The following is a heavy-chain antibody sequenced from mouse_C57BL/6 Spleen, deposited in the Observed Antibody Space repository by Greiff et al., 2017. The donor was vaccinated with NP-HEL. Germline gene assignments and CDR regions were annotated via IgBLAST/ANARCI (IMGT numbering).Heavy chain of an antibody. J-gene: IGHJ4*01. D-gene: IGHD2-1*01. CDR2: IRSKSNNYAT. CDR3: VRGNSSYAMDY. Sequence: DVHLVESGGGLVQPKGSLKLSCAASGFSFNTYAMNWVRQAPGKGLEWVARIRSKSNNYATYYADSVKDRFTISRDDSESILYLQMNNLKTEDTAMYYCVRGNSSYAMDYWGQGTSVTVSS. V-gene: IGHV10-1*01. CDR1: GFSFNTYA.